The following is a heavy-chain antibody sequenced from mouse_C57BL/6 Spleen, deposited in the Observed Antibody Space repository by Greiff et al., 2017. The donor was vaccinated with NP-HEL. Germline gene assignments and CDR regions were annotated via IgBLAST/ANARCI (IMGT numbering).Heavy chain of an antibody. J-gene: IGHJ2*01. D-gene: IGHD4-1*01. V-gene: IGHV3-6*01. Sequence: EVQLQESGPGLVKPSQSLSLTCSVTGYSITSGYYWNWIRQFPGNKLEWMGYISYDGSNNYNPSLKNRISITRDTSKNQFFLKLNSVTTEDTATYYCARNWAKYYFDYWGQGTTLTVSS. CDR3: ARNWAKYYFDY. CDR1: GYSITSGYY. CDR2: ISYDGSN.